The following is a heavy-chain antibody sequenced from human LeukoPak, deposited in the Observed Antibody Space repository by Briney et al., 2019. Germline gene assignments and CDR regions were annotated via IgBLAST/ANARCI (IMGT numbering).Heavy chain of an antibody. CDR1: GFTFSSYA. V-gene: IGHV3-30-3*01. CDR3: ARGLVPFDY. Sequence: PGGSLRISCAASGFTFSSYAMHWVRQAPGKGLEWVAVISYDGSNKYYADSVKGRFTISRDNSKNTLYLQMNSLRAEDTAVYYCARGLVPFDYWGQGTLVTVSS. J-gene: IGHJ4*02. CDR2: ISYDGSNK. D-gene: IGHD6-19*01.